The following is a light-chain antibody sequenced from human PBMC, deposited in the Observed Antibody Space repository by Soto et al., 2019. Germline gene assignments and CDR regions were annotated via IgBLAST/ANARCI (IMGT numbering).Light chain of an antibody. V-gene: IGLV1-47*02. CDR3: AAWDGSLSGHV. CDR2: TNN. CDR1: SSNIGSNY. Sequence: QSVLTQPPSASGTPGQRVTISCSGSSSNIGSNYVYWYQHLPGTAPKLLIYTNNQRPSGVPDRFSGSKSGTSASLAISGLRSEDEADYCCAAWDGSLSGHVFGSGTKVTVL. J-gene: IGLJ1*01.